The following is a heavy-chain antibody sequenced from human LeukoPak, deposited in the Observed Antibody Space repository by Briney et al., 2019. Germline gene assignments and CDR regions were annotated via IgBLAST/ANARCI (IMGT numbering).Heavy chain of an antibody. CDR1: GGSISSGGYY. D-gene: IGHD4-17*01. Sequence: PSETLSLTCTVSGGSISSGGYYWSWIRQHPGKGLEWIGYIYYSGSTYYNPSLKSRVTISVDTSKNQFSLKLSSVTAADTAVYYCATAPVHDYGDYFDYWGQGTLVTVSS. CDR2: IYYSGST. J-gene: IGHJ4*02. V-gene: IGHV4-31*03. CDR3: ATAPVHDYGDYFDY.